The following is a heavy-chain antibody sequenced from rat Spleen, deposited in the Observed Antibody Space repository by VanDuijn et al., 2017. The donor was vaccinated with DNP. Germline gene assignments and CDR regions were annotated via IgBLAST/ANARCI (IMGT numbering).Heavy chain of an antibody. Sequence: QVQLKESGPCLVQPSQTLSLTCTVSGFSLTNYGVSWVRQPPGRGLEWIAAMSSGGTAYSTSLLKTRLRLSRDTSKSQVFLEMSSLQTEDTATYYCARDGQWDYLDYWGQGVMVTVSS. CDR1: GFSLTNYG. CDR2: MSSGGTA. J-gene: IGHJ2*01. V-gene: IGHV2S12*01. CDR3: ARDGQWDYLDY. D-gene: IGHD1-1*01.